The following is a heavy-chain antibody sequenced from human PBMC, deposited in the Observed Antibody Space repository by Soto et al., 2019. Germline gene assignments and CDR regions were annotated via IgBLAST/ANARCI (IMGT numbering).Heavy chain of an antibody. V-gene: IGHV1-18*04. D-gene: IGHD3-22*01. Sequence: ASVKVSCKASGYTFTSYGISWVRQAPGQGLEWMGWISAYNGNTNYAQKLQGRVTMTTDTSTSTAYMELRSLRSDDTAVYYCARVYDSSGYYSRAFDFWGQGTLVTVSS. CDR2: ISAYNGNT. CDR3: ARVYDSSGYYSRAFDF. J-gene: IGHJ4*02. CDR1: GYTFTSYG.